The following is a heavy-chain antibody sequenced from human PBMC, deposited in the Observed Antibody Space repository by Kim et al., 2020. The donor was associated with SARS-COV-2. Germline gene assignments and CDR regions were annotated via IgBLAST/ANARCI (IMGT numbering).Heavy chain of an antibody. CDR3: ARQGADFWSGYSSMDV. D-gene: IGHD3-3*01. Sequence: SHKSRVTISVDTSKNQFSLKLSSVTAADTAVYYWARQGADFWSGYSSMDVWGQGTTVTVSS. J-gene: IGHJ6*02. V-gene: IGHV4-59*08.